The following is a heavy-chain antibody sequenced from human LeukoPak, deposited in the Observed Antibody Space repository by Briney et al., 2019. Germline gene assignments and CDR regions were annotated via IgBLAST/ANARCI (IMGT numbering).Heavy chain of an antibody. CDR3: ARGATTDFDY. D-gene: IGHD1-26*01. CDR2: MNPNSGNT. CDR1: GNSFTTYY. J-gene: IGHJ4*02. V-gene: IGHV1-8*03. Sequence: GASVKVSCKASGNSFTTYYMHWMRQAPGQGLEWMGWMNPNSGNTGYAQKFQGRVTITRNTSISTAYMELSSLRSEDTAVYYCARGATTDFDYWGQGTLVTVSS.